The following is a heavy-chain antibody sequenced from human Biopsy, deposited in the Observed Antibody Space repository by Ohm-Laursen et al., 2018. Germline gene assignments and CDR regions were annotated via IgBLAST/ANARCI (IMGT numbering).Heavy chain of an antibody. CDR2: ISYDGRGE. Sequence: RSLRLSCSASGFTFTSYARHWVRQAPGKGLEWVAVISYDGRGEYYVGSLQGRFIISRDNPKNTVDLQMNSLRAEYTAVYYCAKCMTGGSNYYFHHCGQGTLVTVSS. CDR1: GFTFTSYA. J-gene: IGHJ4*02. D-gene: IGHD2-8*01. CDR3: AKCMTGGSNYYFHH. V-gene: IGHV3-30*18.